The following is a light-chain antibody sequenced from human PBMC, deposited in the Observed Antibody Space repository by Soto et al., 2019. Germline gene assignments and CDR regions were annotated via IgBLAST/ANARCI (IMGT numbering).Light chain of an antibody. CDR3: SSYTGSSTLVV. CDR1: SSDVGAYDY. CDR2: DVT. Sequence: QSALTQPASVSGSPGQSITISCTGTSSDVGAYDYVSWYRQHPGKAPKLMIYDVTNRPSGVSNRFSGSKSGNTAPLTISGLQAEDEADYYCSSYTGSSTLVVFGGGTKLTVL. J-gene: IGLJ2*01. V-gene: IGLV2-14*01.